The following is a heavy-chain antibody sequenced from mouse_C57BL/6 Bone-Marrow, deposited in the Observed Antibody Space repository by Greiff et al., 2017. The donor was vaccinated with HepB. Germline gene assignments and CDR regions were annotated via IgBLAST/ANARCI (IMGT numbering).Heavy chain of an antibody. J-gene: IGHJ2*01. Sequence: VKLQESGAELARPGASVKLSCKASGYTFTSYGISWVKQRTGQGLEWIGEIYPRSGNTYYNEKFKGKATLTADKSSSTAYMELRSLTSEDSAVYFCARGALYYFDYWGQGTTLTVSS. CDR2: IYPRSGNT. CDR3: ARGALYYFDY. V-gene: IGHV1-81*01. CDR1: GYTFTSYG.